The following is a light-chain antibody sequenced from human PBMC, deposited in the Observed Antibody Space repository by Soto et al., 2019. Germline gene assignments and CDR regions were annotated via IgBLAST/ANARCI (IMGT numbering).Light chain of an antibody. CDR1: SSNIGSNT. J-gene: IGLJ1*01. CDR3: AAWNDSLNGLYG. Sequence: QSVLTQPPSASGTPGQRVTISCSGSSSNIGSNTVNWYQQLPGTAPKLLIYSNNQRPSGVPDRFSGSKSGTSASPAISGLQSEDEADYYCAAWNDSLNGLYGFGPETKVTV. CDR2: SNN. V-gene: IGLV1-44*01.